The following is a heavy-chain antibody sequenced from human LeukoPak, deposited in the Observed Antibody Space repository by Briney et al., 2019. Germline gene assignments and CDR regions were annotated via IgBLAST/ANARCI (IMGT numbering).Heavy chain of an antibody. CDR2: IRYDGSNK. CDR1: GFTFSSYG. D-gene: IGHD5-12*01. J-gene: IGHJ4*02. Sequence: GSLRLSCAASGFTFSSYGMHWVRQAPGKGLEWVAFIRYDGSNKYYADSVKGRFTISRDNSKNTLYVQMHSLRPEDTAVYYCARDGYSYNDYGGIDYWGQGTLVTVSS. V-gene: IGHV3-30*02. CDR3: ARDGYSYNDYGGIDY.